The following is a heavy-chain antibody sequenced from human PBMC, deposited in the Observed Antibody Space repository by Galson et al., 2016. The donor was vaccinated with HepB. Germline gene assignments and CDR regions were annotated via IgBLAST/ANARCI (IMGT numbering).Heavy chain of an antibody. J-gene: IGHJ6*02. CDR1: GYTFTSYG. Sequence: SVKVSCKASGYTFTSYGISWVRQAPGQGLEWMGWNSAYNGDTNYAQRFQGRVTLTTETSTTTVYMELRSLGSDDTAVYYCARKPPGGALAVWGPGNPVTVSS. V-gene: IGHV1-18*01. D-gene: IGHD3-16*01. CDR2: NSAYNGDT. CDR3: ARKPPGGALAV.